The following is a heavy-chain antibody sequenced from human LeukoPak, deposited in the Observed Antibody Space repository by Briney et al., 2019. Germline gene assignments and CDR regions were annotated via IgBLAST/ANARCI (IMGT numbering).Heavy chain of an antibody. CDR3: ARDLGYCSNTSCLPYGMDV. CDR2: IYSSGST. V-gene: IGHV4-59*01. Sequence: SETLSLTCTVSGGSISSYHWSWIRQPPGKGLEWIGFIYSSGSTNYNPSLKSRVTISVDTSKNQFSLKLKFVTAADTAVYYCARDLGYCSNTSCLPYGMDVWGQGTTVTVSS. CDR1: GGSISSYH. J-gene: IGHJ6*02. D-gene: IGHD2-2*01.